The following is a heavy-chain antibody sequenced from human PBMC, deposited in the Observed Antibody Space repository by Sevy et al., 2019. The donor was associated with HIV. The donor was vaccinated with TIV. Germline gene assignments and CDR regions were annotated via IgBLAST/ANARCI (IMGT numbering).Heavy chain of an antibody. CDR2: IYYSGST. CDR3: ARGGGPTAAYYYYMDV. D-gene: IGHD2-15*01. J-gene: IGHJ6*03. CDR1: GGSISSGDYY. V-gene: IGHV4-31*03. Sequence: SETLSLTCTVSGGSISSGDYYWSWVRQHPGKGLEWIGYIYYSGSTYYTPSLKSRVTISVDTSKHQFSLKLSSVTAADTAVYYCARGGGPTAAYYYYMDVWGKGTTVTVSS.